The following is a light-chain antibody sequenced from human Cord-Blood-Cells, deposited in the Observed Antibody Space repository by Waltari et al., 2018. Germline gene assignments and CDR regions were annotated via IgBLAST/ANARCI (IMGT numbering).Light chain of an antibody. Sequence: QSALTQPPSASGSPGQSVTLSCTGTSSDVGGSNSVSWYQQHPGKAPKLMIYEVSKRPSGVPDRFSGSKSGNTASLTVSGLQAEDEADYYCSSYAGSNNFVVFGGGTKLTVL. CDR2: EVS. J-gene: IGLJ2*01. CDR1: SSDVGGSNS. V-gene: IGLV2-8*01. CDR3: SSYAGSNNFVV.